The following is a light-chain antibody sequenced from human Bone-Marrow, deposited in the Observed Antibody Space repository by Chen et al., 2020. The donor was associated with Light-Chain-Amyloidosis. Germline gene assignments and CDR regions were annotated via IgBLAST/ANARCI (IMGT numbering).Light chain of an antibody. CDR1: SSNVGNNY. CDR3: GAWDSSLGIWV. CDR2: DNS. V-gene: IGLV1-51*01. Sequence: QSALTLPPSVSAAPGQKVTISCPGISSNVGNNYVSWYRQLPGTAPKLLIYDNSKRPSGMPDRFSGSKSGKSATLGITRLQTGDEADYYCGAWDSSLGIWVFGGGTKLTVL. J-gene: IGLJ3*02.